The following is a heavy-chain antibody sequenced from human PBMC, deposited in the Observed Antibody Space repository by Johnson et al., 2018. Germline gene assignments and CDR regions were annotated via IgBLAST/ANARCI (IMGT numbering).Heavy chain of an antibody. Sequence: QVQLQESGGGVVQPGRSLRLSCAASGFTFSSYDMHWVRQGPGKGLEWVAVISYDGSHKYYADFVKGRFTISRDNSKNTLYLQRNSRRAEDTAGYYCAKAGPPGGSSWSEYFQDWGQGTLLTVSS. CDR3: AKAGPPGGSSWSEYFQD. V-gene: IGHV3-30*18. CDR2: ISYDGSHK. CDR1: GFTFSSYD. J-gene: IGHJ1*01. D-gene: IGHD6-13*01.